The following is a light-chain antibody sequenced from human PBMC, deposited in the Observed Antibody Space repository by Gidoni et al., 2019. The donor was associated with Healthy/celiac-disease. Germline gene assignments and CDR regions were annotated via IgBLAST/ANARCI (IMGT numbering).Light chain of an antibody. V-gene: IGKV1-39*01. CDR2: AAS. Sequence: DIQMTQSPSSLSASVGDRVTITCRTSQSISSYLNWYQQKPGKATKRLIYAASSLQSGLPARFGGGGSGIDFSLTISSLQAEYLASSSCQQSYSHPTFGPGTKVEFK. CDR1: QSISSY. CDR3: QQSYSHPT. J-gene: IGKJ1*01.